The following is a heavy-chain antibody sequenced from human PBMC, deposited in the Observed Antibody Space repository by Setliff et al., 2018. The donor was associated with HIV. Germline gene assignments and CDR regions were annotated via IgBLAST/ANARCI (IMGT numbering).Heavy chain of an antibody. D-gene: IGHD3-22*01. CDR3: ARGDSFVYSYVYPDY. Sequence: GGSLRLSCAVSGLPFRNYWMHWVRQVPGKGLLWVSKINPDGTATAYADSVRGRFTISRDNVNMVYLQMNSLRAEDTAIYYCARGDSFVYSYVYPDYWGQGTLVTVSS. V-gene: IGHV3-74*01. J-gene: IGHJ4*02. CDR2: INPDGTAT. CDR1: GLPFRNYW.